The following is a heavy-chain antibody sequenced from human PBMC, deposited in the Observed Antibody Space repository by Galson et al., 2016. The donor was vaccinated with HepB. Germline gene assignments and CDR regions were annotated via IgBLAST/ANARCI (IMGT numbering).Heavy chain of an antibody. CDR2: IYTTGST. CDR1: GGSINSGRHY. CDR3: ARDPSTIATRAISGYSYYGLDV. Sequence: TLSLTCTVSGGSINSGRHYWSWIRQSAGKGLEWIGRIYTTGSTNYNPPLKSRLTISLDTSKNQFSLKLSSVTAADTAVYYCARDPSTIATRAISGYSYYGLDVWGKGTTVTVSS. D-gene: IGHD6-6*01. V-gene: IGHV4-61*02. J-gene: IGHJ6*04.